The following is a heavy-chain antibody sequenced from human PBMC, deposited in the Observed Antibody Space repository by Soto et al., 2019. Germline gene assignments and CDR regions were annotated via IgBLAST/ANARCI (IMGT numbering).Heavy chain of an antibody. CDR2: VSPKSGGT. V-gene: IGHV1-2*02. D-gene: IGHD2-8*02. Sequence: QVQLVQSAAEVKKPGASVKVSCKASGYNFSDYYIHWLRQAPGQGLEWLGWVSPKSGGTNYAQKFKGRIIITRDTSSNTVSMDLSGLKSDDTTVFYCPRDISGGGTVNWLDPCGQGTLVNVSA. CDR1: GYNFSDYY. CDR3: PRDISGGGTVNWLDP. J-gene: IGHJ5*02.